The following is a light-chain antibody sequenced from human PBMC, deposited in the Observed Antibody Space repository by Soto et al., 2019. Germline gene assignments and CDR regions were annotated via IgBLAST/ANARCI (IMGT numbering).Light chain of an antibody. Sequence: QSALTQPASVSGSPGQSITISCTGTSSDVGGYNYVSWYQQHPGKAPKLMIYDVSNWPSGVSNRFSGSKSGNTASLTISGLQAEDEADYYCSSYTSSSHVFGTGTKLTVL. V-gene: IGLV2-14*01. CDR1: SSDVGGYNY. CDR2: DVS. J-gene: IGLJ1*01. CDR3: SSYTSSSHV.